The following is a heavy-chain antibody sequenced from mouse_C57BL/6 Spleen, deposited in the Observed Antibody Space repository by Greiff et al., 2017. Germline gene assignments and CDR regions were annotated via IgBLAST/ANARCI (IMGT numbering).Heavy chain of an antibody. CDR2: INPSSGYT. CDR1: GYTFTSYW. V-gene: IGHV1-7*01. J-gene: IGHJ2*01. CDR3: ARSMVTTGDD. Sequence: QVQLKQSGAELAKPGASVKLSCKASGYTFTSYWMHWVKQRPGQGLEWIGYINPSSGYTTYNQKFKGKATLTADKSSSTAYMQLISVTYADAAVYYCARSMVTTGDDWGQGTTLTVSS. D-gene: IGHD2-2*01.